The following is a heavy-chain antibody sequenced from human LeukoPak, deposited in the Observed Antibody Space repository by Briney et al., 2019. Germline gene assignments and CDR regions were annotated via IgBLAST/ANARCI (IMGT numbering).Heavy chain of an antibody. CDR1: GGFISSSNW. D-gene: IGHD7-27*01. CDR3: ARHPQLGRLDY. Sequence: PSETLSLTCTVSGGFISSSNWWSWVRQPPGKGLEWIGEIYHSGSTYYNPSLKSRVTISVDTSKNQFSLRLSSVTAADTAVYYCARHPQLGRLDYWGQGTLVIVSS. V-gene: IGHV4-4*02. J-gene: IGHJ4*02. CDR2: IYHSGST.